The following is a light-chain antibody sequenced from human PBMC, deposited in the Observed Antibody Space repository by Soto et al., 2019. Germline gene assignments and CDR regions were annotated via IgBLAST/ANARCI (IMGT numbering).Light chain of an antibody. CDR3: SLYTSENTYV. Sequence: QSALTQPPSASGSPGQSVTISCTGTSSDVGGYNYVSWYQQHPGKAPKLMIYEVSKRPSGVPDRFSGSKSGNTASLTVSGLQVEDEADYYCSLYTSENTYVFGTGTKLTVL. J-gene: IGLJ1*01. V-gene: IGLV2-8*01. CDR2: EVS. CDR1: SSDVGGYNY.